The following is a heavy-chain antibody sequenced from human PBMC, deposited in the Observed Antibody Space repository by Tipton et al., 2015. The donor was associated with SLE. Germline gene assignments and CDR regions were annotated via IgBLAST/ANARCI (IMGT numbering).Heavy chain of an antibody. D-gene: IGHD1-26*01. Sequence: QVQLVQSGGGLVKPGGSLRLSCAASGFTFNSYAMYWVRQAPGKGLEWVAVISSEGGDKYYADSVKGRSTISRDNSKNTLYLQMNSLRAEDTGMYYCPRDHSGNYSARRDTFDIWGPGTMVTVSS. CDR3: PRDHSGNYSARRDTFDI. J-gene: IGHJ3*02. V-gene: IGHV3-30*03. CDR1: GFTFNSYA. CDR2: ISSEGGDK.